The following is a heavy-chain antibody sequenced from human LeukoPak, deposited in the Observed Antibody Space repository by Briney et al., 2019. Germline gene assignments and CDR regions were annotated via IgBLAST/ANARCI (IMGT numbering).Heavy chain of an antibody. CDR2: ISAYNGNT. D-gene: IGHD3-3*01. CDR1: GYTFTSYG. J-gene: IGHJ4*02. Sequence: ASVKVSCKASGYTFTSYGISWVRQAPGQGLKWMGWISAYNGNTNCAQKLQGRVTMTTDTSTSTAYMELRSLRSDDTAVYYCARDHSGVYYDFWSGYYTIDYWGQGTLVTVSS. CDR3: ARDHSGVYYDFWSGYYTIDY. V-gene: IGHV1-18*01.